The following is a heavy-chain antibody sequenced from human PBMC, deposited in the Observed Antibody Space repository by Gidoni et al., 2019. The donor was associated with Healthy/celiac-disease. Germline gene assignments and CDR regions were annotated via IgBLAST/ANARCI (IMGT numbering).Heavy chain of an antibody. CDR3: AKPPPYYGDYYYYGMDV. D-gene: IGHD3-3*01. CDR1: VFTFSSYA. Sequence: EVQLLESGGGLVQPGGSLRLSWSASVFTFSSYAMSWVRQAPGKGLEWVSAISGSGGRTYYADSVNGRFTISRDNSKNTLYLQMNSLRAEDTAVYYCAKPPPYYGDYYYYGMDVWGQGTTVTVSS. CDR2: ISGSGGRT. V-gene: IGHV3-23*01. J-gene: IGHJ6*02.